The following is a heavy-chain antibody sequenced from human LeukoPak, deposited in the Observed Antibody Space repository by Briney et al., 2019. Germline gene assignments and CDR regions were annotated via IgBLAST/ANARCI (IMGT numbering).Heavy chain of an antibody. D-gene: IGHD1-14*01. V-gene: IGHV1-2*02. J-gene: IGHJ4*02. CDR3: AGGITGGDY. Sequence: GASVKASCKASGYTFTGYYIHWVRQAPGQGLEWMGWINPNGGGTNYAQKFQGRVTMTRDTSISTAYMEMSRLRSDDTALYYCAGGITGGDYWGQGTLVTVSS. CDR1: GYTFTGYY. CDR2: INPNGGGT.